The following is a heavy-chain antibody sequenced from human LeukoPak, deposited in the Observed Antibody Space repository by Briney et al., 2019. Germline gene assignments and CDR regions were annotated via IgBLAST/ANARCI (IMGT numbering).Heavy chain of an antibody. CDR2: ISSSSSYI. CDR1: VFTFSSYS. V-gene: IGHV3-21*01. D-gene: IGHD3-3*01. CDR3: ARGTGTIFGVVIKRNWFDP. J-gene: IGHJ5*02. Sequence: GGSLRLSCAASVFTFSSYSMNWVRQAPGKGLEWGSSISSSSSYIYYADSVKGRFTISRDNAKNSLYLQMNSLRAEDTAVYYCARGTGTIFGVVIKRNWFDPWGQGTLVTVSS.